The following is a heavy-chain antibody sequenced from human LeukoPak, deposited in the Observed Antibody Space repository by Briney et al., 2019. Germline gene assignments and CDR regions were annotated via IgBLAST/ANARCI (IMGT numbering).Heavy chain of an antibody. Sequence: ASVKLSCKASAYTFTGYYIHWVRQAPGQGLEWMGRINPNDGDTNFAQKFQGRVTMTRDTSITTAYMELTGLRSDDTAMYYCARVRLGGFDIWGQGTMVIVSS. V-gene: IGHV1-2*02. CDR1: AYTFTGYY. CDR2: INPNDGDT. D-gene: IGHD5-12*01. CDR3: ARVRLGGFDI. J-gene: IGHJ3*02.